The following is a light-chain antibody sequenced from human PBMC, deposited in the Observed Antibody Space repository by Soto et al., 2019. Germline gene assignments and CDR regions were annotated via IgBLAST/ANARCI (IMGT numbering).Light chain of an antibody. V-gene: IGLV2-23*01. J-gene: IGLJ1*01. Sequence: YVLTQPASVSGSPGQSITISYTGTSSDVGSSNLVSWYQQQPGKAPKLMIYEGSKRPSGVSNRFSGSKSGNTASLTISGLQGEDEADYYCCSDARIITPYVFGTANQLTAL. CDR1: SSDVGSSNL. CDR3: CSDARIITPYV. CDR2: EGS.